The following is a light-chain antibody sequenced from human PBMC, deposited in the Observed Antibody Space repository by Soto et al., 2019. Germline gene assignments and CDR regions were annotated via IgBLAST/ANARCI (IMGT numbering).Light chain of an antibody. CDR2: GAS. V-gene: IGKV3-20*01. CDR3: LRYGDSPPAYT. CDR1: QSVSSRN. Sequence: EIVLTQSPGTVSLSPGERATRSCRASQSVSSRNLAWYRQKPGQAPSLLIFGASNRATGIPDRFSGSGSGTDFTLTISRLEPEDCAVYYCLRYGDSPPAYTFGQGTKLEIK. J-gene: IGKJ2*01.